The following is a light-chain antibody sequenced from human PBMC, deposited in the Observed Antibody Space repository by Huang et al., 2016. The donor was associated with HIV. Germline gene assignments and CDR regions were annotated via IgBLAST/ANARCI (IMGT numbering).Light chain of an antibody. CDR1: QSVTTY. Sequence: DIHMTQSPSSLPASVGDRVTITCRASQSVTTYLNWYQQKPGKAPTLLRYGTSTLHSWVPSRFRGSGSGTHFTLTITSLRPEDFATYYCQQTHTTPWTFGPGTKVEIK. J-gene: IGKJ1*01. CDR3: QQTHTTPWT. V-gene: IGKV1-39*01. CDR2: GTS.